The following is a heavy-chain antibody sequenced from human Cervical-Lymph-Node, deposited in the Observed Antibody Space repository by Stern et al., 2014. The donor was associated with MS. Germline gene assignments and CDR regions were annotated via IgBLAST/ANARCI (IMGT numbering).Heavy chain of an antibody. D-gene: IGHD4-23*01. Sequence: QVQLVQSGAELKTPGSSVRISCKASGGTFTSYAINWVRQAPGQGPEWMGGIIPMFGTINYAQNFQGRVTISADESPGTAYMELTGLTSEDTAVFYCARDGRGNFFYFDLWGRGTLVTVSS. CDR3: ARDGRGNFFYFDL. CDR2: IIPMFGTI. J-gene: IGHJ2*01. V-gene: IGHV1-69*01. CDR1: GGTFTSYA.